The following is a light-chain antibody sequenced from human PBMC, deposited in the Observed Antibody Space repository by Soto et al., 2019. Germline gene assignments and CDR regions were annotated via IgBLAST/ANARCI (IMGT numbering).Light chain of an antibody. CDR3: ATWDDSLNAWV. CDR2: NNY. Sequence: QLVLTQPPSASGTPGQRVTFSCSGGSSNIGNNPVNWYHQLPGAAPKLLIYNNYQRPSGVPGRFSGSKSGTAASLAISGLRSEDEADYYCATWDDSLNAWVFGGGTKVTVL. V-gene: IGLV1-44*01. J-gene: IGLJ3*02. CDR1: SSNIGNNP.